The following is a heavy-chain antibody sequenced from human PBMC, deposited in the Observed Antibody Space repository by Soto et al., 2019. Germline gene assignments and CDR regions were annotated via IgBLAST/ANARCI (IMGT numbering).Heavy chain of an antibody. CDR2: ITTKTDGGTT. J-gene: IGHJ5*02. Sequence: WGSLRLSCTASGFTFSDAWMTWVRQAPGKGLEWVGRITTKTDGGTTDCAAPVKGRFTISRDDSKDTLYLQMNNLKTEDTAVYYCTAATGYCSSTSCSGPWGQGTLVTVSS. CDR1: GFTFSDAW. V-gene: IGHV3-15*01. D-gene: IGHD2-2*01. CDR3: TAATGYCSSTSCSGP.